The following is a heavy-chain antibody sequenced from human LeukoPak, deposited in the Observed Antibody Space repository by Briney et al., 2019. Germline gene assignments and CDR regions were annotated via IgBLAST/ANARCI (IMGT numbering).Heavy chain of an antibody. Sequence: GGSLRLSCAASGFTFSSYWMSWVRQAPGKGLEWVANIKQDGSEKYYVDSVKGRFTISRDNAKNSLYLQMNSLRAEDTAVYYCAKGFPYQPFDYWGQGTLVTVSS. V-gene: IGHV3-7*03. CDR1: GFTFSSYW. CDR3: AKGFPYQPFDY. CDR2: IKQDGSEK. D-gene: IGHD2-2*01. J-gene: IGHJ4*02.